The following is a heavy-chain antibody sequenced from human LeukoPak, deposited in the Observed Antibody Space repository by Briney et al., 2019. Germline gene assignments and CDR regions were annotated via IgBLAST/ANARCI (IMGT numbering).Heavy chain of an antibody. CDR1: ERTFSSYA. J-gene: IGHJ4*02. V-gene: IGHV1-69*01. D-gene: IGHD3-16*01. CDR3: ARGPKYDYVWGSGFDY. Sequence: SSVKVSCKTSERTFSSYAISGVRHAPGKGLEWMGGIIPIFGTANYAQKFQGRVTITADESTSTAYMELSSLRSEDTAVYYCARGPKYDYVWGSGFDYWGQGTLVTVSS. CDR2: IIPIFGTA.